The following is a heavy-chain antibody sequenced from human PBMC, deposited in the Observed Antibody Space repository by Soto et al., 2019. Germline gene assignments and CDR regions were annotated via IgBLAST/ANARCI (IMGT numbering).Heavy chain of an antibody. V-gene: IGHV1-2*07. Sequence: GASVKVSCKASGYTFTGYYIHWVRQAPGQGLEWMGWLTPNTGGTNYAHKFQGRVTMTRDTSISTAYMELSRLRSDDTAMYYCAKGSGYSNYYYQYGMDVWGQGTTVTVSS. CDR3: AKGSGYSNYYYQYGMDV. J-gene: IGHJ6*02. D-gene: IGHD2-21*01. CDR2: LTPNTGGT. CDR1: GYTFTGYY.